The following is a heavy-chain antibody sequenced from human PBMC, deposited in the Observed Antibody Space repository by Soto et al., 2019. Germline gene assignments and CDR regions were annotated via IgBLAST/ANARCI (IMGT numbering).Heavy chain of an antibody. CDR2: ISSSSRYI. D-gene: IGHD6-19*01. CDR3: AREGIVVAGYYCVY. V-gene: IGHV3-21*01. CDR1: GFTFSSYS. Sequence: EVQLVESGGGLVKPGGSLRLSCAASGFTFSSYSMNWVRQAPGKGLEWVSSISSSSRYIYYAASVKGRFTISRDNAKNSLYRQMNSLRAEDMAVYYCAREGIVVAGYYCVYWGQGTLVTVSS. J-gene: IGHJ4*02.